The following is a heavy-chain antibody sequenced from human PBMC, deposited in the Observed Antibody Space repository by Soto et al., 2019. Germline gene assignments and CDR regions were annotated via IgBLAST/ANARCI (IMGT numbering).Heavy chain of an antibody. CDR2: IMPIFATA. V-gene: IGHV1-69*13. CDR1: GGTFCSYA. CDR3: ARGQQPTPKIYYYGMDV. D-gene: IGHD6-13*01. Sequence: ASVKVSSKASGGTFCSYAISWVRQSPGQGLEWMGGIMPIFATANYAQKLQGRVTMTADESTSTAYMELSSLRSEETAVYYCARGQQPTPKIYYYGMDVWGQGTTVTVSS. J-gene: IGHJ6*02.